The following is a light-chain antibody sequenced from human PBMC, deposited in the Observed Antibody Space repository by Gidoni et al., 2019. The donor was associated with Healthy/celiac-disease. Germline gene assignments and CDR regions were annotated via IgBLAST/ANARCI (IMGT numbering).Light chain of an antibody. J-gene: IGKJ5*01. Sequence: DIQMTQSPSSVSASVGDRVTISCRASQDISSLLAWYQQKPGKAPNLLIYAASSLQSGVPSRFSGSGSGTDFTLTISSLQPEDFATYYCQQTNSFPLTFXQXTRLEIK. CDR1: QDISSL. CDR2: AAS. CDR3: QQTNSFPLT. V-gene: IGKV1-12*01.